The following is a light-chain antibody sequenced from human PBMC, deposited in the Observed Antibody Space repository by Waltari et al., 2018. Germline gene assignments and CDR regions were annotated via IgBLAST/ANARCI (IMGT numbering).Light chain of an antibody. CDR3: RSYTSRTSVV. Sequence: QSALTQPASVSGSPGQSITISCTGTSSDIGSYNYVSWYQQHPGEAPKLIIYEATNRHDGVLNRCSGAQSGNTAALTISGRQAEDEADYYCRSYTSRTSVVFGGGTKLTVL. J-gene: IGLJ2*01. CDR2: EAT. V-gene: IGLV2-14*01. CDR1: SSDIGSYNY.